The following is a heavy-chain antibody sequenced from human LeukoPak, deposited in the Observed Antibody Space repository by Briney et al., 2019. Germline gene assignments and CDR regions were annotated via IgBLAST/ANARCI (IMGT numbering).Heavy chain of an antibody. V-gene: IGHV3-7*03. J-gene: IGHJ4*02. Sequence: PGGSLRLSCAASGFTFSSYWMNWARQAPGKGLEWVASINHNGNVNYYVDSVKGRFTISRDNAKNSLYLQMDSLRAEDTALYYCAREARGLSDYWGQGTLVTVSS. CDR2: INHNGNVN. D-gene: IGHD3-16*01. CDR1: GFTFSSYW. CDR3: AREARGLSDY.